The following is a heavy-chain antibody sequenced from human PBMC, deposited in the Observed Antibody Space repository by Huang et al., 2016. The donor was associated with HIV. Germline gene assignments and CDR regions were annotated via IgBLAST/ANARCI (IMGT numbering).Heavy chain of an antibody. CDR2: INSSRTA. J-gene: IGHJ4*02. Sequence: QVQLQQWGAGLLRPSETLSLTCAVYGGSFSGFYWSWIRQPPGKGLEWIGEINSSRTAAYNPALSSRVSMSRDTAEGHFSLKLIAVTAAGTAVYYCARGMAATRDFDYWGQGILVTVSS. D-gene: IGHD6-25*01. V-gene: IGHV4-34*02. CDR1: GGSFSGFY. CDR3: ARGMAATRDFDY.